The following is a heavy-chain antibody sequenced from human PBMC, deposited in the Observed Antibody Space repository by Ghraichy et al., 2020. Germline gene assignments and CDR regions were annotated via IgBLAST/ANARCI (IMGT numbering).Heavy chain of an antibody. CDR2: IIPIFGTA. J-gene: IGHJ4*02. CDR3: ARRGHDSSGHALYYFDY. CDR1: VGTFSSYA. V-gene: IGHV1-69*13. Sequence: SVKVSCKASVGTFSSYAISWVRQAPGQGLEWMGGIIPIFGTANYAQKFQGRVPITADESKSTAYMELSSLRTEDTTVYYCARRGHDSSGHALYYFDYWGQGTMVTVS. D-gene: IGHD3-22*01.